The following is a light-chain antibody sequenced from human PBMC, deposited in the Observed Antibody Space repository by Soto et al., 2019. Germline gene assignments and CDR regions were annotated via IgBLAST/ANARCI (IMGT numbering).Light chain of an antibody. Sequence: QSVLTQPPSASGTPGQRVTISCSGSNFNIESNSVNCYQQPPGTTPKLLIYSNNQRHSGVTDQFSGSQSRNSASLAISGLQSDDEADYYCAAWHDSLNGHVVFGGGTQLPVL. V-gene: IGLV1-44*01. CDR3: AAWHDSLNGHVV. CDR1: NFNIESNS. J-gene: IGLJ2*01. CDR2: SNN.